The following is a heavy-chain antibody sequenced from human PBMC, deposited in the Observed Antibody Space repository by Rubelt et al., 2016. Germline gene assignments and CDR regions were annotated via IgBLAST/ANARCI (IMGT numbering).Heavy chain of an antibody. J-gene: IGHJ4*02. V-gene: IGHV3-30*04. CDR2: ISYDGSNK. Sequence: GFTFSSYAMHWVRQAPGKGLEWVAVISYDGSNKYYADSVKGRFTISRDNSKNTLYLQMNSLRAEDTAVYYCANFPGLGSNWGQGTLVTVSS. CDR3: ANFPGLGSN. D-gene: IGHD3-10*01. CDR1: GFTFSSYA.